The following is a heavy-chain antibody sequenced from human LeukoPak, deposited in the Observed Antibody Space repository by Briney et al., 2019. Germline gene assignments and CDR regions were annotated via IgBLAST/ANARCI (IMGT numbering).Heavy chain of an antibody. V-gene: IGHV3-23*01. CDR2: ISASGGST. D-gene: IGHD6-13*01. J-gene: IGHJ4*02. CDR3: AKGGSSSWLGFDY. CDR1: GFTFSSYA. Sequence: PGGSLRLSCAASGFTFSSYAMSWVRQAPGKGLEWVLSISASGGSTYYADSVKGRFTISRDNSKNTVYMQMNSLRAGDTAVYYCAKGGSSSWLGFDYWGQGTLVTVSS.